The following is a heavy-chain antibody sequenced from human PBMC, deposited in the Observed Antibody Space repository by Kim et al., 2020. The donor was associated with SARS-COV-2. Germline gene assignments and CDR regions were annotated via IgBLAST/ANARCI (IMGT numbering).Heavy chain of an antibody. D-gene: IGHD1-26*01. Sequence: GRSLRLSCAASGFTFSSYGMHWVRQAPGKGLEWVAVIWYDGSNKYYADSVKGRFTISRDNSKNTLYLQMNSLRAEDTAVYYCARGGRWWEDTLFDYWGQGTLVTVSS. V-gene: IGHV3-33*01. CDR2: IWYDGSNK. CDR3: ARGGRWWEDTLFDY. CDR1: GFTFSSYG. J-gene: IGHJ4*02.